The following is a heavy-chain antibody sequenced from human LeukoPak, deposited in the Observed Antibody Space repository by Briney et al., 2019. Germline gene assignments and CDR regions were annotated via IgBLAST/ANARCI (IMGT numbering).Heavy chain of an antibody. CDR3: ARDSAGNDY. CDR2: ISSSSNHI. Sequence: GGSLRLSCEASGFTLSIYNMNWVRQAPGKGLEWVSSISSSSNHIFYEDSVKGRFTISRDNAKNSLYLQMNSLRAEDTAMYYCARDSAGNDYWGQGTLVTVSS. D-gene: IGHD6-13*01. J-gene: IGHJ4*02. V-gene: IGHV3-21*01. CDR1: GFTLSIYN.